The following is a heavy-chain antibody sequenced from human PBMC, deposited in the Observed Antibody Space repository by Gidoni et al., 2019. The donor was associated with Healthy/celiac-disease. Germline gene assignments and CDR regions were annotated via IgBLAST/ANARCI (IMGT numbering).Heavy chain of an antibody. CDR1: GFTFTSSA. V-gene: IGHV1-58*01. CDR2: IVVGSGNT. CDR3: AASTGGDYATRDY. Sequence: QMQLVQSGPEVKKPGTSVMVSCKASGFTFTSSAVQWVRQARGQRLEWIGWIVVGSGNTNYAQKFQERVTITRDMSTSTAYMELSSLRSEDTAVYYCAASTGGDYATRDYWGQGTLVTVSS. J-gene: IGHJ4*02. D-gene: IGHD4-17*01.